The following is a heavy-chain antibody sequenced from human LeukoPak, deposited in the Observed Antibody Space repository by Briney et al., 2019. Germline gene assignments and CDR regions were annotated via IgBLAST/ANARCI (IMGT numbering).Heavy chain of an antibody. CDR3: ARHKGYCSSTSCYAPYYYYYYMDV. CDR2: INHSGST. D-gene: IGHD2-2*01. Sequence: SETLSLTCAVYGGSFSGYYWSWIRQPPGKGLEWIGEINHSGSTNYNPSLKSRVTISVDTSKNQFSLKLSSVTAADTAVYYCARHKGYCSSTSCYAPYYYYYYMDVWGKGTTVTISS. J-gene: IGHJ6*03. CDR1: GGSFSGYY. V-gene: IGHV4-34*01.